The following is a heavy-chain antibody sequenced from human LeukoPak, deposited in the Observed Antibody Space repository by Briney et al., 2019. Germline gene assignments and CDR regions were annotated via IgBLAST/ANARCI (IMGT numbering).Heavy chain of an antibody. CDR2: IIPIFGTA. Sequence: SVKVSCKASGGTFSSYAISWVRQAPGQGLEWMGGIIPIFGTANYAQKFQGRVTITADKSTSTAYMELRSLRSDDTAVYYCARGGSIAALNDAFDIWGQGTLVTVSS. J-gene: IGHJ3*02. V-gene: IGHV1-69*06. CDR1: GGTFSSYA. D-gene: IGHD6-6*01. CDR3: ARGGSIAALNDAFDI.